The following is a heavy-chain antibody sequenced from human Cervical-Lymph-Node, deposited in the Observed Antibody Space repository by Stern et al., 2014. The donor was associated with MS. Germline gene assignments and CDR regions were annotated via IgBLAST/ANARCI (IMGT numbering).Heavy chain of an antibody. D-gene: IGHD1-26*01. CDR2: LIPILSTV. CDR1: GGTFSSNV. Sequence: QVQLVESGAEVKKPGSSVKVSCKASGGTFSSNVISWVRQAPGQGLEWMGGLIPILSTVHYAQKFQGRVTITADASTSTAYMELTSLRSEDTAVYYCARAWGASDFYGMDVWGQGTTVTVSS. J-gene: IGHJ6*02. CDR3: ARAWGASDFYGMDV. V-gene: IGHV1-69*01.